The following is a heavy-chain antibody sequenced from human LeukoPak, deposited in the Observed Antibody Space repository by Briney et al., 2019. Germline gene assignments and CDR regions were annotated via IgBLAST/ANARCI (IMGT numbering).Heavy chain of an antibody. V-gene: IGHV1-69*01. CDR3: ARTYSSGWYTNAYYFDY. J-gene: IGHJ4*02. CDR2: XXPIFGTA. D-gene: IGHD6-19*01. Sequence: QAPGQGLEXMGGXXPIFGTANYAQKFQGRVTLTADESTSTAYMELSSLRSEDTAVYYCARTYSSGWYTNAYYFDYWGQGTLVTVSS.